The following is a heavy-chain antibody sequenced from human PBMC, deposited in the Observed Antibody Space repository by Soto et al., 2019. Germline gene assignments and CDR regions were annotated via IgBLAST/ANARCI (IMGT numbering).Heavy chain of an antibody. CDR2: INPNNGHT. CDR1: GYTFSSFD. Sequence: ASVKVSCKASGYTFSSFDIHWVRQATGQGLEWMGWINPNNGHTDSAQKFQGRITMTMDPSISTVYMELSGLTSEDTAVYYCARGRGWRDYWGQGTLVTVSS. CDR3: ARGRGWRDY. V-gene: IGHV1-8*01. D-gene: IGHD6-19*01. J-gene: IGHJ4*02.